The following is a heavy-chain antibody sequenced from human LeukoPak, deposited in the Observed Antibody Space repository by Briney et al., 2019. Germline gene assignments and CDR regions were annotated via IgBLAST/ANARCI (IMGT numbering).Heavy chain of an antibody. CDR1: GYTFTSYG. CDR2: ISAYNGNT. Sequence: AASVKVSCKASGYTFTSYGISWVRQGPGQGLEWMEWISAYNGNTNYAQKLQGRVTMTTDTSTSTAYMELRSLRSDDTAVYYCARAGYDILTGYYPFDYWGQGTLVTVSS. J-gene: IGHJ4*02. CDR3: ARAGYDILTGYYPFDY. D-gene: IGHD3-9*01. V-gene: IGHV1-18*01.